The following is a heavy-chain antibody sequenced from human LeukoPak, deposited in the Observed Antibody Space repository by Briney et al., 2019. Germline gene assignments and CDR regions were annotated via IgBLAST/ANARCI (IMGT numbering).Heavy chain of an antibody. D-gene: IGHD3/OR15-3a*01. CDR1: GGSMSSYY. Sequence: SETLSLTCIVFGGSMSSYYWSWIRQPPGEGLEWIGNIYYSGSSNYNPSLKSRVTMSVDTSKNQFSLKLSSVTAADTAVYYCARGRKDFSFADRLHYYYMDVWGKGTTVTVSS. J-gene: IGHJ6*03. V-gene: IGHV4-59*12. CDR2: IYYSGSS. CDR3: ARGRKDFSFADRLHYYYMDV.